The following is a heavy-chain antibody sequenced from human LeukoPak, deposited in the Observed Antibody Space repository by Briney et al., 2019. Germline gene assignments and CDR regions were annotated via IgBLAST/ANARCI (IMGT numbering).Heavy chain of an antibody. D-gene: IGHD3-22*01. V-gene: IGHV4-30-4*08. CDR2: IYYSGST. CDR3: ARVVDSSGYYYGRGRKYFDY. Sequence: SETLSLTCTVSGGSISSYYWSWIRQPPGKGLECIGFIYYSGSTYYNPSLKSRVTTSVDTSKNQFSLKLSSVTAADTAIYYCARVVDSSGYYYGRGRKYFDYWGQGSLVTVSS. J-gene: IGHJ4*02. CDR1: GGSISSYY.